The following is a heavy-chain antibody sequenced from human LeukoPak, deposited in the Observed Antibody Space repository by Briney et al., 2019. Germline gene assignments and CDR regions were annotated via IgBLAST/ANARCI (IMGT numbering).Heavy chain of an antibody. Sequence: GGSLRLSCVGSGFAFGVHAMSWVRQAPGKGPEWVTTIGSGADLFYAESVKGRFTISRDDPRNTVWLQMNSLRAEDTALYYCAKDWTPHNRVYDCLDAWGQGTQVTVSS. D-gene: IGHD3-16*01. CDR3: AKDWTPHNRVYDCLDA. V-gene: IGHV3-23*01. CDR2: IGSGADL. J-gene: IGHJ5*02. CDR1: GFAFGVHA.